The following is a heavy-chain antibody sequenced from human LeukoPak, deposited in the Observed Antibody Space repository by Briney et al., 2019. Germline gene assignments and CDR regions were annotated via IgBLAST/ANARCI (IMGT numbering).Heavy chain of an antibody. CDR3: ARDGYSYGYAHFFDY. J-gene: IGHJ4*02. V-gene: IGHV1-46*03. CDR1: GYTFTSYY. Sequence: ASVKVSCKASGYTFTSYYMHWVRQAPGQGLEWMGIINPSGGSTSYAQKFQGRVTMTRDTSTSTVYMELSSLRSEDTAMYYCARDGYSYGYAHFFDYWDQGTLVTVSS. D-gene: IGHD5-18*01. CDR2: INPSGGST.